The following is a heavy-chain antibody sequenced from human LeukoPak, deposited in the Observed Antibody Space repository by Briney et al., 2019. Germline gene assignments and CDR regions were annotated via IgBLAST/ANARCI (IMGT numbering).Heavy chain of an antibody. J-gene: IGHJ6*03. CDR1: GFTFSSYW. CDR3: VRGAMTIFILVYYMDV. D-gene: IGHD3-9*01. V-gene: IGHV3-74*01. Sequence: PGGSLRLSCVASGFTFSSYWMHWVRQAPGKGLVWVARINHDGDSANYADFVKGRFTISRDNAKNSLYLQMNSLRAEDTAVYYCVRGAMTIFILVYYMDVWGKGTTVTVSS. CDR2: INHDGDSA.